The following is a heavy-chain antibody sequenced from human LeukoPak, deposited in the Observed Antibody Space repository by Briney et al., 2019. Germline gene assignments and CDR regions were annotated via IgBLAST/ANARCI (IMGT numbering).Heavy chain of an antibody. J-gene: IGHJ5*02. Sequence: GSLRLSCAASGFTFSSYALHWVRQAPGKGLEWVAVMSYDGSNKYYADSVKGRFTISRDNSRNTLFLQVNSLRVEDTAVYYCARDKAAIAINWFDPWGQGTLVTVSS. CDR1: GFTFSSYA. CDR3: ARDKAAIAINWFDP. V-gene: IGHV3-30*01. D-gene: IGHD2-2*01. CDR2: MSYDGSNK.